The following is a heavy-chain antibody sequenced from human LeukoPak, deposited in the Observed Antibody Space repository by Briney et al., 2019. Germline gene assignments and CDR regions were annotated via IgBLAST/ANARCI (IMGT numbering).Heavy chain of an antibody. D-gene: IGHD2-21*02. V-gene: IGHV2-5*01. CDR1: GFSLSTSGVG. CDR2: IYWNDDK. Sequence: SGPTLVKPTQTLTLTCTFSGFSLSTSGVGVGWIRQPPGKALEWLTVIYWNDDKRYSPSLKSRLTITKDTSKSQVVLTMTNMDPVDTGTYYCARAYGGGDCYSGDFDYCGQGTLVTVSS. CDR3: ARAYGGGDCYSGDFDY. J-gene: IGHJ4*02.